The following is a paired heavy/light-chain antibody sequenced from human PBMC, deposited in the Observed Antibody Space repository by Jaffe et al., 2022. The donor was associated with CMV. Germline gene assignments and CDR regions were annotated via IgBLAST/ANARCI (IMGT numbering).Heavy chain of an antibody. J-gene: IGHJ2*01. CDR2: IIPIFGIV. D-gene: IGHD2-21*02. CDR1: GGTLSNYP. CDR3: ARGRHLAVVTSVPYFWYFDL. Sequence: QVQLVQSGAEVKKPGSSVKVSCKASGGTLSNYPISWVRQAPGQGLEWMGGIIPIFGIVNYTRKFQGRVTITADESTNTAYMELRGLRSEDSAVYYCARGRHLAVVTSVPYFWYFDLWGRGTLVTVSS. V-gene: IGHV1-69*01.
Light chain of an antibody. CDR1: QSLLHSNGYNY. J-gene: IGKJ4*01. Sequence: DIVMTQSPLSLPVTPGEPASISCRSSQSLLHSNGYNYLDWYVQKPGKSPQLLIYLGSNRASGVPDRFSGSGSGTDFTLKISRVEAEDVGVYYCMQAQQTTFGGGTKVEIK. CDR2: LGS. V-gene: IGKV2-28*01. CDR3: MQAQQTT.